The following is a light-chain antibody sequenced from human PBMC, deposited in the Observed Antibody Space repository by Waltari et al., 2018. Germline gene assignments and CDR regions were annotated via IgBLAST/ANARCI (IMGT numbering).Light chain of an antibody. CDR2: MVS. V-gene: IGKV2-30*01. Sequence: DVLMTESPLSLPVTLGQPASISGKSRQSLVYSDGNTDFMWFQQRPGKSTRRLIYMVSTRDSGVTDRFSGSGSGTDFTLKISRVEAEDVGVYYCMQGTHWQYTFGQGTKLDIK. CDR3: MQGTHWQYT. J-gene: IGKJ2*01. CDR1: QSLVYSDGNTD.